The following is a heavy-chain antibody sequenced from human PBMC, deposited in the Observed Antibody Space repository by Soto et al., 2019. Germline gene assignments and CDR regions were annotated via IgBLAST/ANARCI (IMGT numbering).Heavy chain of an antibody. CDR1: GYKSTPYS. CDR3: AIGRGYGADDY. D-gene: IGHD4-17*01. Sequence: EVQLVQSGAEVKKPGESLKLSCKASGYKSTPYSIGWVRQMPGRGLEWMGIIFPDDSDTRYSPSFRGQVTITADKSITSADRRWGSLKTSDAVIYYCAIGRGYGADDYWGQATLVSVSS. V-gene: IGHV5-51*01. CDR2: IFPDDSDT. J-gene: IGHJ4*01.